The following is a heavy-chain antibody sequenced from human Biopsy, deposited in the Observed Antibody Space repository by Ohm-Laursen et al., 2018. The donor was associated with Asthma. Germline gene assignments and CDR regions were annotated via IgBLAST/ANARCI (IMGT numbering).Heavy chain of an antibody. V-gene: IGHV1-18*01. D-gene: IGHD3-10*01. J-gene: IGHJ6*02. CDR2: ISVYNGNT. Sequence: SVTASCKTSGYTFNSAGTTWVRQAPGQGLGWMGWISVYNGNTKVAQKLQDRVTMITDTSTSTAYMELRSLRSDDTAAYFCARAVDYSHYYGIDVWGQGTTVTVS. CDR3: ARAVDYSHYYGIDV. CDR1: GYTFNSAG.